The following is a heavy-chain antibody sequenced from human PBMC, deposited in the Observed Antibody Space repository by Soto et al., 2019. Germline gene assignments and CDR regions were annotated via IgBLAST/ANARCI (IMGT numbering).Heavy chain of an antibody. CDR3: AKVRGCSSGNCYGLDY. Sequence: GGSLRLSCAASGFTFSSYAMSWVRQAPWKGLEWVSAISGSGVSTFYADSVKGRLTISRDNSKNTLYLQMNSLRAEYTAAYFCAKVRGCSSGNCYGLDYWGQGTLVT. CDR2: ISGSGVST. J-gene: IGHJ4*02. CDR1: GFTFSSYA. D-gene: IGHD2-15*01. V-gene: IGHV3-23*01.